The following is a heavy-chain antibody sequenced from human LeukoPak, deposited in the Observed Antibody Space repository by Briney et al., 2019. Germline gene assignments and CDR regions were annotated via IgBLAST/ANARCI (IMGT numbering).Heavy chain of an antibody. V-gene: IGHV3-23*01. CDR3: AKATLSSSLIN. CDR1: GFTFSSYA. J-gene: IGHJ4*02. CDR2: FGGNGGTT. D-gene: IGHD6-6*01. Sequence: GGSLRLSCAASGFTFSSYAMSWVRQAPGKGLEWVSAFGGNGGTTYYADSVKGRFIISRDNSKNRLILQMNSLRAEDTAIYYCAKATLSSSLINWGQGTLVTVSS.